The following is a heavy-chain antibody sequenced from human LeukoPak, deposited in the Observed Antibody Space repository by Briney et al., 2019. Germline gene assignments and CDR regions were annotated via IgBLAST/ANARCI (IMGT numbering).Heavy chain of an antibody. Sequence: SETLSLTCTVSGGSISNGGYYWSWIRQHPGKGLEWIGYIYYSGSTYYNPSLKSRVTISVDTSKNQFSLKLSSVTAADTAVYYCARRGRTSEVFDYWGQGTLVTVSS. D-gene: IGHD3-10*01. J-gene: IGHJ4*02. CDR1: GGSISNGGYY. V-gene: IGHV4-31*03. CDR3: ARRGRTSEVFDY. CDR2: IYYSGST.